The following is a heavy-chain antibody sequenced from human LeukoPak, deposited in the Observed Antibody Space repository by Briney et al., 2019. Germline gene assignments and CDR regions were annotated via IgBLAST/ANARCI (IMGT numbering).Heavy chain of an antibody. CDR1: GDSITGFY. CDR2: IYSSGST. Sequence: SETLSLTCTVSGDSITGFYWSWIRQPPGAGLEWIGYIYSSGSTYYNPSLKSRVTISVDTSKNQFSLKLSSVTAADTAFYYCTRRRWTFDYWGQGILVTVSS. V-gene: IGHV4-59*08. J-gene: IGHJ4*02. D-gene: IGHD3/OR15-3a*01. CDR3: TRRRWTFDY.